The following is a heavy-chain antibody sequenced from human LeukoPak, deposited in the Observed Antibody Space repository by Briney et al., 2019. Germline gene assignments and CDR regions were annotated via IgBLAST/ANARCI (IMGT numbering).Heavy chain of an antibody. J-gene: IGHJ4*02. D-gene: IGHD6-19*01. Sequence: GGSLRLSCAASGFTFSGYAMSWVRQAPGKGLEWVSAISGSGGSTYYADSVKGRFTISRDNSKNTLYLQMNSLRAEDTAVYYCARDRQIAVAGHFDYWGQGTLVTVSS. CDR2: ISGSGGST. CDR1: GFTFSGYA. CDR3: ARDRQIAVAGHFDY. V-gene: IGHV3-23*01.